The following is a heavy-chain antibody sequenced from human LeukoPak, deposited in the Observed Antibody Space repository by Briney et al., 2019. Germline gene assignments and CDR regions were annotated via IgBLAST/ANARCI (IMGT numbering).Heavy chain of an antibody. J-gene: IGHJ6*04. V-gene: IGHV1-2*02. CDR2: INPNSGGT. CDR3: ARVPNSSSKEMDV. CDR1: GYTFTGYY. D-gene: IGHD6-6*01. Sequence: ASVKVSRKASGYTFTGYYMHWVRQAPGQGLEWMGWINPNSGGTNYAQKFQGRVTMTRDTSISTAYMELSRLRSDDTAVYYCARVPNSSSKEMDVQGKGTTVTVSS.